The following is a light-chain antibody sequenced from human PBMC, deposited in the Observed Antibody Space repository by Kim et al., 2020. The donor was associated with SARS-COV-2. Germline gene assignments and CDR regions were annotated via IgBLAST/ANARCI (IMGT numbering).Light chain of an antibody. Sequence: IVMTQSPGTLSVSPGERATLSCRASQSVSSKLAWYQQKPGQAPRLLISGASTRATGIPARFSGSGSGTDFTLTISSLQSEDFAVYYCQQYSNWPRTFGQGTKVEIK. CDR3: QQYSNWPRT. CDR2: GAS. J-gene: IGKJ1*01. V-gene: IGKV3-15*01. CDR1: QSVSSK.